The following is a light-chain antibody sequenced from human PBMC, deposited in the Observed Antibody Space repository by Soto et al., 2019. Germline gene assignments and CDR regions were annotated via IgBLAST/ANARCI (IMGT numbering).Light chain of an antibody. CDR1: QSVSSN. CDR2: GAS. V-gene: IGKV3-15*01. Sequence: EIVMTQSPATLSVSPGERATLSCRASQSVSSNLAWYQQKPRQAPRLLIYGASTRATGIPARLSGSGSGTEFTLTISSLQSEDFAVYYCQQYNNWPQTFGQGTKLEIK. J-gene: IGKJ2*01. CDR3: QQYNNWPQT.